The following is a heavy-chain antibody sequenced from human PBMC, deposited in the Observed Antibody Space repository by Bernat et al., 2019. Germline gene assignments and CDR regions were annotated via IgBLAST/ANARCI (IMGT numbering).Heavy chain of an antibody. D-gene: IGHD6-19*01. CDR2: INAGNGNT. J-gene: IGHJ4*02. CDR3: ARPVERDIAVAGTLGY. V-gene: IGHV1-3*01. Sequence: QVQLVQSGAEVKKPGASVKVSCKASGYTFTSYAMHWVRQAPGQRLEWMGWINAGNGNTKYSQKFQGRVTITRDTSASTAYMELSSLRSEDTAVYYCARPVERDIAVAGTLGYWGQGTLVTVSS. CDR1: GYTFTSYA.